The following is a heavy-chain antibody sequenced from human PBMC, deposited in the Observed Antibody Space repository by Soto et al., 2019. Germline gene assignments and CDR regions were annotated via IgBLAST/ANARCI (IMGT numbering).Heavy chain of an antibody. CDR1: GGSISSSYYY. CDR3: ARHPAGRLAHFGMAV. D-gene: IGHD3-16*01. Sequence: QVQLQESGPGLVKPSETLSLPCTVSGGSISSSYYYWGWIRQPPGKGLEWIGSIYYSGSTYYNPSLTTRVTMSVDTPQTPLSLHLTSVTSADTAVYYCARHPAGRLAHFGMAVWAHGTTVTLSS. J-gene: IGHJ6*02. V-gene: IGHV4-39*01. CDR2: IYYSGST.